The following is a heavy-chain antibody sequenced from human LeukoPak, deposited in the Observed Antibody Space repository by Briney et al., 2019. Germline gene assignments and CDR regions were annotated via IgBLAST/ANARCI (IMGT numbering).Heavy chain of an antibody. V-gene: IGHV3-21*01. D-gene: IGHD4-17*01. CDR2: ISSSSSYI. Sequence: GGFVRLSCAASGFTFSSYSMNWVRQAPGKGLEWVSSISSSSSYIYYADSVKGRFTISRDNAKNSLYLQMNSLRAEDTAVYYCARDPHGVTTTLDYWGQGTLVTVSS. CDR3: ARDPHGVTTTLDY. J-gene: IGHJ4*02. CDR1: GFTFSSYS.